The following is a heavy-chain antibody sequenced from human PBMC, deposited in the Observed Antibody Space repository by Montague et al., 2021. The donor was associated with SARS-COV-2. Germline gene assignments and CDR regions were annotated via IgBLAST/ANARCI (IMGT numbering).Heavy chain of an antibody. CDR3: ARYSYSGTYFGLNDAFDI. D-gene: IGHD1-26*01. CDR1: GDSVFSNTAA. Sequence: CAISGDSVFSNTAAWNWIRQSPSRGLEWLGRTCYRSEWYFDYAISLRGRITINPDTSKNQFSLQLDSVTLDDTAVYYCARYSYSGTYFGLNDAFDIWGQGTLVTVSS. V-gene: IGHV6-1*01. CDR2: TCYRSEWYF. J-gene: IGHJ3*02.